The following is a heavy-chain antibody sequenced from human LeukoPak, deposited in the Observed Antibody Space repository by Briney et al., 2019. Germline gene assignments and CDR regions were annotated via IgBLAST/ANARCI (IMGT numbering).Heavy chain of an antibody. CDR1: GGTFSSYA. CDR2: IIPILGIA. CDR3: ARDRTNSSSWYLFTY. V-gene: IGHV1-69*04. D-gene: IGHD6-13*01. J-gene: IGHJ4*02. Sequence: SAKVSCKASGGTFSSYAISWVRQAPGQGLEWMGRIIPILGIANYAQKFQGRVTITADKSTSTAYMELSSLRSEDTAVYYCARDRTNSSSWYLFTYWGQGTLVTVSS.